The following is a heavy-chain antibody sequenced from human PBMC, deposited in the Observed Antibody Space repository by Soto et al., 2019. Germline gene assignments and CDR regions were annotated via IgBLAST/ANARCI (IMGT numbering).Heavy chain of an antibody. CDR2: IYFTGST. CDR3: SRPHRGPYAFDI. J-gene: IGHJ3*02. V-gene: IGHV4-59*08. Sequence: ASETLSLTCAVSGDSISSHYWNWVRQTPGKGLEWIGCIYFTGSTIYNPSLESRVTMSVDTSKTQFSLRLSSVTAADTAVYYCSRPHRGPYAFDIWGQGTMVTVSS. D-gene: IGHD5-12*01. CDR1: GDSISSHY.